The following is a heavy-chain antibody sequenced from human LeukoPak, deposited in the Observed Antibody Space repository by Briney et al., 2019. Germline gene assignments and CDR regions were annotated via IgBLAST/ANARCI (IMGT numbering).Heavy chain of an antibody. D-gene: IGHD3-9*01. CDR2: ISSSGSYI. V-gene: IGHV3-21*01. Sequence: PGGSLRLSCAASGFTFSSYSMNWVRQAPGKGLEWVSSISSSGSYIYYADSVKGRFTISRDNAKNTLYLQMNSLRAEDTAVYYCATHIFYDILTGYYLDYWGQGTLVTVSS. CDR1: GFTFSSYS. J-gene: IGHJ4*02. CDR3: ATHIFYDILTGYYLDY.